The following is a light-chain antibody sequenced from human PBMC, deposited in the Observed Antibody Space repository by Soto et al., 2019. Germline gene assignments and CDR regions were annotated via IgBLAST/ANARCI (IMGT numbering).Light chain of an antibody. J-gene: IGLJ1*01. Sequence: SVLTXPASVSGSPGQSITISCTGTSSDVGGYNYVSWYQQHPGKAPKLMIYEVSNRPSGVSNRFSGSKSGNTASLTISGLHAEDEADYYCSSYTSSSILYVFGTGTKVTVL. CDR2: EVS. CDR1: SSDVGGYNY. CDR3: SSYTSSSILYV. V-gene: IGLV2-14*01.